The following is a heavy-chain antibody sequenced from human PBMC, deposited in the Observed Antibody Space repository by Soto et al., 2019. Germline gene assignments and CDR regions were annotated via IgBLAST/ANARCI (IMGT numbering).Heavy chain of an antibody. V-gene: IGHV3-53*01. D-gene: IGHD5-18*01. Sequence: GGSLRLSCAASGFTVSSNYMSWVRQAPGKGLEWVSVIYSGGSTYYADSVKGRFTISRDNSKNTLYLHMNSLRAEDTAVYYCARVRRYGSYYFDYWGQGTLVTVSS. CDR3: ARVRRYGSYYFDY. CDR2: IYSGGST. J-gene: IGHJ4*02. CDR1: GFTVSSNY.